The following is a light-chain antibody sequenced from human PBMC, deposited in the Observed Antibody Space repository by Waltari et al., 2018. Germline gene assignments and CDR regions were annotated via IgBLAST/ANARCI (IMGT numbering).Light chain of an antibody. CDR2: YKSDSDK. Sequence: QAVLTQPASLSASPGASASLTSTLRRGITVGTYRIYWYQQKPGSPPQYLLRYKSDSDKQQGSGVPSRFSGSKDASANAGILLISGLQSEDEADYYCMIWHSSAWVFGGGTKLTVL. CDR1: RGITVGTYR. V-gene: IGLV5-45*01. J-gene: IGLJ3*02. CDR3: MIWHSSAWV.